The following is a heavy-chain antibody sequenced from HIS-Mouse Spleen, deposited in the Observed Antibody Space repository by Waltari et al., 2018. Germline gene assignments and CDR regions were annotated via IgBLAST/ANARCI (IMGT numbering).Heavy chain of an antibody. Sequence: EVQLLESGGGLVQPGGSLSLSCSASGFTFSSYSLSRVRQAPGKGLEWVSAISGSGGSTYYADSVKGRFTISRDNSKNTLYLQMNSLRAEDTAVYYCAKSRGGDCYDYWGQGTLVTVSS. CDR3: AKSRGGDCYDY. D-gene: IGHD2-21*01. J-gene: IGHJ4*02. V-gene: IGHV3-23*01. CDR2: ISGSGGST. CDR1: GFTFSSYS.